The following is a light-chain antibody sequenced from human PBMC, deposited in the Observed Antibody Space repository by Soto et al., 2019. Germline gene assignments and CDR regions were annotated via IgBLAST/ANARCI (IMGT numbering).Light chain of an antibody. J-gene: IGKJ1*01. CDR1: HNISTY. V-gene: IGKV1-5*01. CDR3: QQYNSYSRT. CDR2: DAS. Sequence: DIQMTQSPSTLSASVGDSVTITCRASHNISTYLAWYQHNPGKAPKLLVYDASSLENGVPSRFSGSGSGTEFTLTISSLRPDEFATYYCQQYNSYSRTFGQGTKVEIK.